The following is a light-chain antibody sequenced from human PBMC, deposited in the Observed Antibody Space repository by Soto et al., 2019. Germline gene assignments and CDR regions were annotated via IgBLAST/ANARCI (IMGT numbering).Light chain of an antibody. J-gene: IGKJ5*01. CDR2: DAS. Sequence: EIVLTQSPATLSLSPGERATLSCEASQSVSSSYLAWYQQKPGLAPRLLIYDASSRATGIPDRFSGSGSGTDFTLTISRLEPEDFAVYYCQQYGSSLITFGQGTRLEIK. V-gene: IGKV3D-20*01. CDR1: QSVSSSY. CDR3: QQYGSSLIT.